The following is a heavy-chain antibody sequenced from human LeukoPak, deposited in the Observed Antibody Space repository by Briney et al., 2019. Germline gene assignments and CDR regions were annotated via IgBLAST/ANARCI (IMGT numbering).Heavy chain of an antibody. D-gene: IGHD6-13*01. CDR3: ARSCIAARYGSWFDP. CDR2: INPNSGGT. Sequence: ASVKVSCKASGYTFTGYYMHWVRQAPGQGPEWMGWINPNSGGTNYAQKFQGRVTMTRDTSISTAYMELSRLRSDDTAVYYCARSCIAARYGSWFDPWGQGTLVTVSS. V-gene: IGHV1-2*02. CDR1: GYTFTGYY. J-gene: IGHJ5*02.